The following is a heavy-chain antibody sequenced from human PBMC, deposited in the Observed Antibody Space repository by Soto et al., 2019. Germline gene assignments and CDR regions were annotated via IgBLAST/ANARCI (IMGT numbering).Heavy chain of an antibody. CDR1: GFTFSSYA. V-gene: IGHV3-23*01. CDR3: AKRTTGWYFDL. Sequence: EVQLLESGGGLVQPGGSLRLSCAASGFTFSSYAMNWVRQAPGKGLGWVSVISGSGGSTYYADSVKGRFTISTDNSKNTLYLQMNSLRAEDTAVYYCAKRTTGWYFDLWGRGTLVTVSS. CDR2: ISGSGGST. J-gene: IGHJ2*01.